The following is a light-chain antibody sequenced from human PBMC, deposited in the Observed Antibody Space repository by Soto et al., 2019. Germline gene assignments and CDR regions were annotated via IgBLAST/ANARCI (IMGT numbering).Light chain of an antibody. CDR1: QSVSNNY. CDR2: GAS. J-gene: IGKJ2*01. CDR3: QQYGDTTLMFT. V-gene: IGKV3-20*01. Sequence: EIVLVQSPGTLSLSPGERATLSCRASQSVSNNYLAWYQQKPGQAPRLLIYGASSRATGAPDRFSGSGTGTGFRLTITRLEPEDVAVYYCQQYGDTTLMFTFGQGTKVGVK.